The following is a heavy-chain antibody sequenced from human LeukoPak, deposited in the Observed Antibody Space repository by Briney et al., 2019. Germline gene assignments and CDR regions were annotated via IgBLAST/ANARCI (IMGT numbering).Heavy chain of an antibody. Sequence: ASVKVSCKASGYTFTSYGISWVRQAPGQGLEWMGWISTYNGNTNYAQKLQGRVSMTTDTSTSTAYMELRSLRSDDTAVYYCATDRYGPPFDIWGQGTMVTVSS. J-gene: IGHJ3*02. CDR2: ISTYNGNT. CDR3: ATDRYGPPFDI. D-gene: IGHD4-17*01. V-gene: IGHV1-18*01. CDR1: GYTFTSYG.